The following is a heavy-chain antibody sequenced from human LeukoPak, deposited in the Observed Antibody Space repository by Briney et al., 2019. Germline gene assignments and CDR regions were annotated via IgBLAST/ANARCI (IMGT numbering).Heavy chain of an antibody. CDR2: IYHSGST. D-gene: IGHD6-13*01. CDR1: GYSISSGYY. CDR3: ARDNTGSSWYFDY. J-gene: IGHJ4*02. Sequence: SETLSLTCAASGYSISSGYYWGWIRQPPGKGLEWIGSIYHSGSTYYNPSLKSRVTISVDTSKNQFSLKLSSVTAADTAVYYCARDNTGSSWYFDYWGQGTLVTVSS. V-gene: IGHV4-38-2*02.